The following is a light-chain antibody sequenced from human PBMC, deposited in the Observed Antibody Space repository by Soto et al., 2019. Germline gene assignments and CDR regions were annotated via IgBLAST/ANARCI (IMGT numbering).Light chain of an antibody. CDR1: QSVNSY. CDR2: GVS. V-gene: IGKV3-15*01. Sequence: EVVMTQSPATLSVSPGEKATLSCRASQSVNSYLARYQQKPGQAPRLLIYGVSTRATGIPARFSGSGSGTEFTLTISSRQSEAFAVYYCQHYNNWPPWTFGQGTTVEIK. J-gene: IGKJ1*01. CDR3: QHYNNWPPWT.